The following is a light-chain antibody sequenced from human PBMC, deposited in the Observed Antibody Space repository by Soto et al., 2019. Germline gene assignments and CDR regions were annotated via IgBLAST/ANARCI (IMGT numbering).Light chain of an antibody. CDR1: QSVSSY. Sequence: EIVMTHSPATLSVSPGERATLSCRASQSVSSYLAWYQQNPGQAPRLLIYDASNRATGIPARFSGSGSGTDFTLTISILEPEDFAVYYCQQRSNWITFGQGTRLEI. CDR3: QQRSNWIT. V-gene: IGKV3-11*01. CDR2: DAS. J-gene: IGKJ5*01.